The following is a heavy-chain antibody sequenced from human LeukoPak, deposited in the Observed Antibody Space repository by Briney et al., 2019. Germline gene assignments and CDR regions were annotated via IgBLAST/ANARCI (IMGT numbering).Heavy chain of an antibody. CDR2: IYKEGNT. Sequence: GGSLRLSCAASGFTVSGNYMSWVRQAPGKGLQWVSTIYKEGNTFYADSVRGRFTLSRDNSKNTLYLQTNSPRAEDTAIYYCARESVTSGWYLYWGQGTLVTVSS. J-gene: IGHJ4*02. CDR3: ARESVTSGWYLY. CDR1: GFTVSGNY. D-gene: IGHD6-19*01. V-gene: IGHV3-53*01.